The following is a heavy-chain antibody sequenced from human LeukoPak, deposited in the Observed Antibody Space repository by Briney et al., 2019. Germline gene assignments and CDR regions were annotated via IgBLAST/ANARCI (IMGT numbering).Heavy chain of an antibody. V-gene: IGHV3-7*01. D-gene: IGHD1-7*01. J-gene: IGHJ2*01. CDR1: GFTFSTYS. CDR3: ARNTWNYGWYFDL. CDR2: IKKDGSQT. Sequence: GGSLRLSCAASGFTFSTYSMSWVRQAPGKGLEWVANIKKDGSQTYLVDSVKGRFIIFRDNARNSLYLQMNSLRGEDTAVYYCARNTWNYGWYFDLWGRGTLLIVSS.